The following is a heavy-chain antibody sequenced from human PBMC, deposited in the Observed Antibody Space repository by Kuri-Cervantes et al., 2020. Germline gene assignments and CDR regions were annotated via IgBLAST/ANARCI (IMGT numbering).Heavy chain of an antibody. D-gene: IGHD2-21*01. V-gene: IGHV4-34*01. J-gene: IGHJ4*02. Sequence: SQTLSLTCAVYGGSLSPYYWSWVRQSPGKGLEWIGDINHNGRTDYNPSLKSRVTMSVDTSKNQFSLKMSSVTAADTAVYYCARALGGAYSRGIDYWGQGTLVTVSS. CDR3: ARALGGAYSRGIDY. CDR1: GGSLSPYY. CDR2: INHNGRT.